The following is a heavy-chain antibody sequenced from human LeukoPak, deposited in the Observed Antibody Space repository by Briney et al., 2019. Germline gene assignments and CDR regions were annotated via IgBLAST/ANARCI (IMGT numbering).Heavy chain of an antibody. CDR3: ARDQDIVVVPAAPHGDY. CDR1: GYTSTSYG. CDR2: ISAYYANT. V-gene: IGHV1-18*01. Sequence: ASVKVSCKASGYTSTSYGISWVRQAPGQGLEWMGWISAYYANTDYAQKLQGRVTMTTDTSTSTAYMELRSLRSDDTAVYYCARDQDIVVVPAAPHGDYWGQGTLVTVSS. D-gene: IGHD2-2*01. J-gene: IGHJ4*02.